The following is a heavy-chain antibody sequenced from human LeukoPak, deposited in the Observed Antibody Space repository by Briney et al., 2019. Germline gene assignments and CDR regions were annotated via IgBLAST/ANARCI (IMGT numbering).Heavy chain of an antibody. CDR2: IYTSGST. J-gene: IGHJ2*01. D-gene: IGHD1-26*01. CDR3: ARVRWELLFRGLEYFDL. V-gene: IGHV4-4*07. CDR1: GGSISSYY. Sequence: KPSETLSLTCTVSGGSISSYYWSWIRQPAGKGLEWIGRIYTSGSTNYNPSLKSRVTMSVDTSKNQFSLKLSSVTAADTAVYYCARVRWELLFRGLEYFDLWGRGTLVTVSS.